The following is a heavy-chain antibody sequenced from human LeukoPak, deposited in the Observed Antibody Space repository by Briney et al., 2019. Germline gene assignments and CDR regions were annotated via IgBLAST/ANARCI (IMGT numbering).Heavy chain of an antibody. CDR2: ICHSGST. J-gene: IGHJ6*03. CDR3: ARRSVAAAANYYYYYMDV. V-gene: IGHV4-38-2*01. CDR1: GYSISSGYY. Sequence: TSETLSLTCAVSGYSISSGYYWGWIRQPPGKGLERIGNICHSGSTYYNPSLKSRVTISVDTSKNQFSLKLSSVTAADTAVYYCARRSVAAAANYYYYYMDVWGKGTTVTVSS. D-gene: IGHD2-2*01.